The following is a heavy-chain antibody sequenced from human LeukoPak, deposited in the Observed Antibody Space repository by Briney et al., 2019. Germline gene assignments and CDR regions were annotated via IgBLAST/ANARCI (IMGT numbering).Heavy chain of an antibody. CDR3: ARRDGYNWNYFDY. Sequence: GASVKVSCKASGYTFTGYNVHWVRQAPGQGLEWVGWISSDSGDTDCAQKFQARVTMTRDTAINTVYMELSRLTSDDTAVYYCARRDGYNWNYFDYWGQGTLVTVSS. V-gene: IGHV1-2*02. D-gene: IGHD5-24*01. J-gene: IGHJ4*02. CDR1: GYTFTGYN. CDR2: ISSDSGDT.